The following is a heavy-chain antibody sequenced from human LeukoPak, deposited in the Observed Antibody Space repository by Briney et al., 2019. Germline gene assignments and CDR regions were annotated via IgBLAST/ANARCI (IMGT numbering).Heavy chain of an antibody. CDR2: ISSSGGGT. CDR3: VSQDGHTFLDAFDI. V-gene: IGHV3-23*01. CDR1: GFTFSSYG. J-gene: IGHJ3*02. Sequence: GGSPRLSCAASGFTFSSYGMTWVRQAPGKGLEWVSDISSSGGGTYYADSVKGRFTISRDNSKNTLYLQMTSLRPEDTALYYCVSQDGHTFLDAFDIWGQGTLLIVSS. D-gene: IGHD5-24*01.